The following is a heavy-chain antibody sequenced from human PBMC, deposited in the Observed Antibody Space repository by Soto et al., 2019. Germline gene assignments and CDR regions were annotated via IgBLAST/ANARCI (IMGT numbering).Heavy chain of an antibody. V-gene: IGHV3-15*01. Sequence: EVQLVESGGGLVKPGGSLRLSCAASGFTFSNAWMSWVRQAPGKGLEWVGRIKSKTDGGTTDYAAPVKGRFTISRDDSKNTLYLQMNSLKTEDTAVYYCTTEWYYYDSSGYYRQFDYWGQGTLVTVSS. D-gene: IGHD3-22*01. CDR2: IKSKTDGGTT. J-gene: IGHJ4*02. CDR1: GFTFSNAW. CDR3: TTEWYYYDSSGYYRQFDY.